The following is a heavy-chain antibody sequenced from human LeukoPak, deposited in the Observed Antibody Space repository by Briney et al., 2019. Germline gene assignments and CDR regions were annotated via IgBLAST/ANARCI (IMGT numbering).Heavy chain of an antibody. J-gene: IGHJ5*02. D-gene: IGHD2-2*01. Sequence: PSGTLSLTCAVSGGSISSSNWWSWVRQPPGKGLEWIGEIYHSGSTNYNPSLKSRVTISVDKSKNQFSLKLSSVTAADTAVYYCARGIVVVPASNWFGPWGQGTLVTVSS. CDR3: ARGIVVVPASNWFGP. V-gene: IGHV4-4*02. CDR1: GGSISSSNW. CDR2: IYHSGST.